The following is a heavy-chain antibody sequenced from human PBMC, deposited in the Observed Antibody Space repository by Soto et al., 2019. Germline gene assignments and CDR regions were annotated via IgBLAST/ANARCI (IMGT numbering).Heavy chain of an antibody. Sequence: SETLSLTCAVYGGPFSGYYWTWIRQPPGTGLEWIGEINHSGSTNYNPSLKSRVTISVDTSKNQFSLKLTSVTAADTAVYYCARETYGDYVGYFDPWGQGTLVTVSS. D-gene: IGHD4-17*01. CDR3: ARETYGDYVGYFDP. CDR1: GGPFSGYY. J-gene: IGHJ5*02. V-gene: IGHV4-34*01. CDR2: INHSGST.